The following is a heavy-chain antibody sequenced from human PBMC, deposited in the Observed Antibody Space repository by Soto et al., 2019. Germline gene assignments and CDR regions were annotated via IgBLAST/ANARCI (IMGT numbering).Heavy chain of an antibody. CDR1: SGSISSSSYY. V-gene: IGHV4-39*01. J-gene: IGHJ4*02. D-gene: IGHD1-1*01. CDR2: IDYSGST. Sequence: SETLSLTCIVSSGSISSSSYYWGWIRQPPGKGLEWIGSIDYSGSTYYNPSLKSRLTISVDASRNQFSLRLSSVTAADTAVYYWASRNWQEVHGGQGTLVTVPS. CDR3: ASRNWQEVH.